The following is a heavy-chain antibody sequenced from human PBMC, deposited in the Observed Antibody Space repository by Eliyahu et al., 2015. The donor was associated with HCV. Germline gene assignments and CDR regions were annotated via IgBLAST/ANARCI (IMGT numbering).Heavy chain of an antibody. J-gene: IGHJ4*02. CDR1: GFSLTTSGVG. CDR3: AHIYTSGWRDLEF. Sequence: QITLKESGPTLVKPTQTLTXTCSFSGFSLTTSGVGVVWXRQPPGXALEGLALIYWDDDKRYSPSLKTRLTIAKDTSKNQVFLTMTNMDPVDTATYYCAHIYTSGWRDLEFWGQGTLVTVSS. CDR2: IYWDDDK. D-gene: IGHD6-19*01. V-gene: IGHV2-5*02.